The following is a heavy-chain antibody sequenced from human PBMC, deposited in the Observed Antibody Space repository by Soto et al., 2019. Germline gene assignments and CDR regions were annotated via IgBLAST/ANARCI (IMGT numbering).Heavy chain of an antibody. CDR1: GFTFSSYA. CDR3: AKDGLLYDYYDSSGPPNGGYYYGMDV. D-gene: IGHD3-22*01. J-gene: IGHJ6*02. Sequence: GGSLRLSCAASGFTFSSYAMSWVRQAPGKGLEWVSAISGSGGSTYYADSVKGRFTISRDNSKNTLYLQMNSLRAEDTAVYYCAKDGLLYDYYDSSGPPNGGYYYGMDVWGQGTTVTVSS. CDR2: ISGSGGST. V-gene: IGHV3-23*01.